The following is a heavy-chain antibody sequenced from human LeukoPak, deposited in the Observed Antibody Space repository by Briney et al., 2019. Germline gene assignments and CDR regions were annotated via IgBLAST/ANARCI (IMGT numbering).Heavy chain of an antibody. D-gene: IGHD3-22*01. CDR1: GYTFTSYY. V-gene: IGHV1-46*01. Sequence: ASVEVSCKASGYTFTSYYMHWVRQAPGQGLEWMGIINPSGGSTSYAQKFQGRVTMTRDTSTSTVYMELSSLRSEDTAVYYCARGSHYYDSSGYYQTFDYWGQGTLVTVSS. J-gene: IGHJ4*02. CDR2: INPSGGST. CDR3: ARGSHYYDSSGYYQTFDY.